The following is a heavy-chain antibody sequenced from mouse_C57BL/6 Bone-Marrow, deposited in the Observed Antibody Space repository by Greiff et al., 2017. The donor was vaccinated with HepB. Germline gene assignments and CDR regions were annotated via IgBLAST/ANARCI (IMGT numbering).Heavy chain of an antibody. J-gene: IGHJ2*01. D-gene: IGHD2-4*01. CDR2: INPSNGGT. CDR3: ARYPIIYDYDLYYFDY. V-gene: IGHV1-53*01. Sequence: QVQLQQPGTELVKPGASVKLSCKASGYTFTSYWMHWVKQRPGQGLEWIGNINPSNGGTNYNEKFKSKATLTVDKSSSTAYMQLSSLTSEDSAVYYCARYPIIYDYDLYYFDYWGQGTTLTVSS. CDR1: GYTFTSYW.